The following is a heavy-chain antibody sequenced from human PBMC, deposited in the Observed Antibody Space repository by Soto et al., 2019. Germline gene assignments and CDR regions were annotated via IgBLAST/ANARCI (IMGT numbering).Heavy chain of an antibody. J-gene: IGHJ4*02. V-gene: IGHV4-31*03. CDR2: IYYSGST. Sequence: QVQLQESGPGLVKPSQTLSLTCTVSGGSISSGGYYWSWIRQHPGKGLEWIGYIYYSGSTYYNPSLRRRVSTSVDTSKYQFSLKLSSVTAADTAVYYCARGIAARKFDYWGQGTLLTVSS. CDR3: ARGIAARKFDY. CDR1: GGSISSGGYY. D-gene: IGHD6-6*01.